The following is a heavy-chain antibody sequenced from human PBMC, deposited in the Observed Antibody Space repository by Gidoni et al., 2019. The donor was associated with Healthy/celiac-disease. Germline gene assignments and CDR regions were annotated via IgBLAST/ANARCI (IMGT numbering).Heavy chain of an antibody. CDR3: ARAGAIFGVVINPPLDP. D-gene: IGHD3-3*01. CDR2: ISGSGSYI. J-gene: IGHJ5*02. V-gene: IGHV3-21*01. Sequence: EGQLVESGGGLVKPGGCLRLSCAAPGVTFSGNSMNWVRQAPGKGLEWVSSISGSGSYIYYADSVKGRFTISRDNAKNSLYLQMNSLRAEDTAVYYCARAGAIFGVVINPPLDPWGQGTLVTVSS. CDR1: GVTFSGNS.